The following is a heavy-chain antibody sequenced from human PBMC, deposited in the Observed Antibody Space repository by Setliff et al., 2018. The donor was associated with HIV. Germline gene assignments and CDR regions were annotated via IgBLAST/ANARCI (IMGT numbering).Heavy chain of an antibody. V-gene: IGHV4-59*11. CDR1: GGSISSHY. D-gene: IGHD3-22*01. CDR3: ARLTYYYDTSGPAAAFDI. CDR2: IYYSGST. Sequence: SETLSLTCTVSGGSISSHYWSWIRQPPGKGLEWIGYIYYSGSTNYNPSLKSRVTISVDTSKNQFSLKLSSVTAADTAVYYCARLTYYYDTSGPAAAFDIWGQGTMVTV. J-gene: IGHJ3*02.